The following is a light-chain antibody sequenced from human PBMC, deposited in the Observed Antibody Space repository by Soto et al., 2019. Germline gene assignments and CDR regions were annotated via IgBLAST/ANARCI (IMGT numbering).Light chain of an antibody. CDR1: QSVSSSY. CDR2: GAS. Sequence: EIVLTQSPGTLSLSPGERATPSCRASQSVSSSYLAWYQQKPGQAPRLLIYGASSRATGIPDRFSGSGSGTDFTLTISRLEPEDFAVYYCQQYGNSPLTFGQGTKVDIK. V-gene: IGKV3-20*01. J-gene: IGKJ1*01. CDR3: QQYGNSPLT.